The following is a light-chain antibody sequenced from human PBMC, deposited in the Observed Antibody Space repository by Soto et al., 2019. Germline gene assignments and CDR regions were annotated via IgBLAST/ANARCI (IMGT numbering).Light chain of an antibody. J-gene: IGLJ7*01. CDR1: GSDVGGYNY. V-gene: IGLV2-8*01. Sequence: QSALTQPPSASGSPGQSVSISCTGTGSDVGGYNYVSWYQQRPDKAPKLIIYEVDKRPSGVPDRFSGSKSGNSAYLTVSGLQTEDDADYYCSSYAGRNYAVFGRGTQLTVL. CDR2: EVD. CDR3: SSYAGRNYAV.